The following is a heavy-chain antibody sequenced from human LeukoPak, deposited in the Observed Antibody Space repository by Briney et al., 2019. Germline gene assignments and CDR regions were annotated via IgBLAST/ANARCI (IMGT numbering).Heavy chain of an antibody. CDR3: ARADVDTAFLDS. V-gene: IGHV4-31*03. Sequence: SETLSLTCTISGGPISSGRRYWNWIRQRPGKGLDWIGFIYYSGSMYYNPSFKSRVTISVDTSKNQFSLRLSSVTAADTAVYYCARADVDTAFLDSWGQGTLVTVSS. J-gene: IGHJ4*02. CDR1: GGPISSGRRY. CDR2: IYYSGSM. D-gene: IGHD5-18*01.